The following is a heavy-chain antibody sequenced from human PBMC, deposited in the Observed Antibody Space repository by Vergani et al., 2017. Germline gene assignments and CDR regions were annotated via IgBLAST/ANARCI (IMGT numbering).Heavy chain of an antibody. D-gene: IGHD6-6*01. CDR2: ISWNSNSI. V-gene: IGHV3-9*02. Sequence: EVQLEESGGGLVLPGRSLRLSCVASGFTSAGYAMHWVRQAPGKGLEWVSGISWNSNSIGYADSVKGRFTISRDNAKNSLYLQMNSLRAEDTALYYCAKDLGTSSGGGWFFPWGRGTMVTVSS. CDR1: GFTSAGYA. J-gene: IGHJ5*02. CDR3: AKDLGTSSGGGWFFP.